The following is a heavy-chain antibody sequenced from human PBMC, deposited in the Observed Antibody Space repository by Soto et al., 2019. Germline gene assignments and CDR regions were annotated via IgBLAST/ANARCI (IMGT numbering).Heavy chain of an antibody. CDR1: GYTFTSYY. CDR2: INPSGGST. J-gene: IGHJ3*02. Sequence: ASVKVSCKASGYTFTSYYMHWVRQAPGQGLEWMGIINPSGGSTSYAQKFQGRVTMTRDTSTSTVYMELSSLRSEDTAVYYCARASVAVAGIDPDAFDIWGQGTMLTVSS. D-gene: IGHD6-19*01. V-gene: IGHV1-46*03. CDR3: ARASVAVAGIDPDAFDI.